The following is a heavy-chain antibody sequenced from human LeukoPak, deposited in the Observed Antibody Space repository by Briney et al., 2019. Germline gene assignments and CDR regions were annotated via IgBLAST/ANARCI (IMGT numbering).Heavy chain of an antibody. CDR3: ARGSSSLRAVIVDIDI. CDR2: ISYEGSNK. CDR1: GFTFSRYA. V-gene: IGHV3-30-3*01. D-gene: IGHD1-26*01. Sequence: GGALSLSCAASGFTFSRYAIHWVRQAPGKGLEWVGVISYEGSNKYYADSVKGRFTISRDNSKNTLYLQMNSLRAEDTAVYYCARGSSSLRAVIVDIDIWGQGTTVTASS. J-gene: IGHJ3*02.